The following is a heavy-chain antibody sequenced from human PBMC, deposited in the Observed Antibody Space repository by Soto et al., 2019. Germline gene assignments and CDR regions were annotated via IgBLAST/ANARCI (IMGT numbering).Heavy chain of an antibody. J-gene: IGHJ6*02. CDR1: GESFSDFY. D-gene: IGHD3-10*01. V-gene: IGHV4-34*01. CDR3: ARGLRYYGSGSHYGLDV. CDR2: INHSGHT. Sequence: SETLSLTCAASGESFSDFYWSWIRQPPGKGLEWIGEINHSGHTSYNPSLKSRVTISVDTSKNQFSLKLSSVTAADTAVYYCARGLRYYGSGSHYGLDVWGQGTTVTVSS.